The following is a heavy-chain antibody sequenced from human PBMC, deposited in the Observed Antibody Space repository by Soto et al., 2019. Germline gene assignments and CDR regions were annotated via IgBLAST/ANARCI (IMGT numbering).Heavy chain of an antibody. CDR2: LSSSSTYT. Sequence: PGGSLRLSCAASGFTFSDYYMSWIRQAPGKGLEWVSYLSSSSTYTNCADSVKGRFTISRDNAKNSLYLQINSLRAEDTAVYYCVSQISGSYYTFDYWGQGALVTVS. CDR1: GFTFSDYY. D-gene: IGHD3-10*01. V-gene: IGHV3-11*03. J-gene: IGHJ4*02. CDR3: VSQISGSYYTFDY.